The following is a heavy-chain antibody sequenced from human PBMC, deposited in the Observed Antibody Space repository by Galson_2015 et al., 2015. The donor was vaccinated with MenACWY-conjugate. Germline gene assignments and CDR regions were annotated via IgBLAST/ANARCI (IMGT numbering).Heavy chain of an antibody. CDR1: GFRFSSYT. J-gene: IGHJ3*02. V-gene: IGHV3-30*10. CDR2: VSYDGSSN. CDR3: VRAEGWLRSAFDI. D-gene: IGHD5-24*01. Sequence: SLRLSCAASGFRFSSYTLYWVRQAPGKGLEWVAVVSYDGSSNYYTVSVQGRFTIYRDNSKNTVSLQMDSLRPEDSAVYYCVRAEGWLRSAFDIWGQGTMVTVSS.